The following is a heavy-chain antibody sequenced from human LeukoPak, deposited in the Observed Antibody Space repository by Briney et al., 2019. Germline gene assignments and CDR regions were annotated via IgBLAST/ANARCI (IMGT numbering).Heavy chain of an antibody. J-gene: IGHJ4*02. D-gene: IGHD3-9*01. CDR3: AKDSHYDILTGYYNRGGY. V-gene: IGHV3-23*01. Sequence: GGSLRLSCAASGFTFSSYAMSWVRQAPGKGLEWVSAISGSGGSTYYADSVKGRFTISRDNSKNTLYLQMNSLRAEDTAVYYCAKDSHYDILTGYYNRGGYWGQGTLVTVSS. CDR1: GFTFSSYA. CDR2: ISGSGGST.